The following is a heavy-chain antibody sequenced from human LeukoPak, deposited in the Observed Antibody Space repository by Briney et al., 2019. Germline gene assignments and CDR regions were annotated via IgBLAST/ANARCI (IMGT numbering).Heavy chain of an antibody. V-gene: IGHV6-1*01. CDR1: GDSVSINSAA. Sequence: SQTLSLTCAISGDSVSINSAAWNWIRQSPSRGLEWLGRTYQRSKWYNDYAVSVKSRITINPDISKNQFSLQLNSVTPEDTAVYYCARARYSSSWACDYWGQGTLVTVSS. CDR2: TYQRSKWYN. D-gene: IGHD6-13*01. CDR3: ARARYSSSWACDY. J-gene: IGHJ4*02.